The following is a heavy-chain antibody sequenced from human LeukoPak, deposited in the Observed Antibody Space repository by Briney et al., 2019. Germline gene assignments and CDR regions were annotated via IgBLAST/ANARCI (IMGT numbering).Heavy chain of an antibody. CDR3: ARGFASGWYSRYDP. Sequence: SETLSLTCSVSGDPVTRGSYYWSWIRQPPGKELEWIGYVYHTGSTNYNPSLKSRVTISVDTSKNEFSLRMTSVTAADTAVYYCARGFASGWYSRYDPWGQGTLVTVSS. CDR1: GDPVTRGSYY. D-gene: IGHD6-19*01. J-gene: IGHJ5*02. V-gene: IGHV4-61*01. CDR2: VYHTGST.